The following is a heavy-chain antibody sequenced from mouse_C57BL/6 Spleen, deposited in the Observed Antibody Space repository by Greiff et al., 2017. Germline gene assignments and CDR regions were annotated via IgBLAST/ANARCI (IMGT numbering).Heavy chain of an antibody. V-gene: IGHV5-17*01. CDR3: AGKPRGYAMDY. J-gene: IGHJ4*01. Sequence: DVHLVESGGGLVKPGGSLKLSCAASGFTFSDYGMHWVRQAPEKGLEWVAYISSGSSTIYYADTVKGRFTISRDNAKNTLFLQMTSLRSEDTAMYYCAGKPRGYAMDYWGQETSVTVSS. D-gene: IGHD2-1*01. CDR2: ISSGSSTI. CDR1: GFTFSDYG.